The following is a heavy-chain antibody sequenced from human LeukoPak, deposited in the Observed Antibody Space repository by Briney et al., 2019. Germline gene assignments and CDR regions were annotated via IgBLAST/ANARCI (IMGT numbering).Heavy chain of an antibody. J-gene: IGHJ4*02. Sequence: PSETLSLTCTVSGGSISSYYWSWSRQPPGKGLEWIGYIYYSGSTNYNPSLKSRVTISVDTSKNQFSLKLSSVTAADTAVYYCARETRNDAYDYWGQGTLVTVSS. CDR2: IYYSGST. CDR1: GGSISSYY. CDR3: ARETRNDAYDY. V-gene: IGHV4-59*01. D-gene: IGHD1-1*01.